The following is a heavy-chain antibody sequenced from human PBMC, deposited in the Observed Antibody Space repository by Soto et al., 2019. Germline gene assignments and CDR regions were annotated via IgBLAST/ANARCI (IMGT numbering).Heavy chain of an antibody. CDR3: ARYFHTYSGPPI. D-gene: IGHD5-12*01. CDR2: VDHSGST. J-gene: IGHJ4*02. Sequence: GPGPRPPSETLSLTCVVSGYVITSGYYWGWIRQPPGKGLEWIGTVDHSGSTYYDPSLQGRVTISIGTSKNQFSLKLTSVTAADTALYYCARYFHTYSGPPIWGQGTLVTVSS. CDR1: GYVITSGYY. V-gene: IGHV4-38-2*01.